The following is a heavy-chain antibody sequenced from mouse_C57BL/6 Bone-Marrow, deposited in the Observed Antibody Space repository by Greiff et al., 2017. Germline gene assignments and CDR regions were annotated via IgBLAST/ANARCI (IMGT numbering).Heavy chain of an antibody. V-gene: IGHV1-5*01. CDR2: IYPGNSDT. CDR1: GYTFTSYW. CDR3: TREVYGSYDYCDY. Sequence: EVQLQQSGTVLARPGASVKMSCKTSGYTFTSYWLHWVKQRPGQGLEWIGAIYPGNSDTSYNQKFKGKANLTAVTSASTAYMELSSLTNEDSAVYYCTREVYGSYDYCDYWGQGTTLTVSS. D-gene: IGHD2-1*01. J-gene: IGHJ2*01.